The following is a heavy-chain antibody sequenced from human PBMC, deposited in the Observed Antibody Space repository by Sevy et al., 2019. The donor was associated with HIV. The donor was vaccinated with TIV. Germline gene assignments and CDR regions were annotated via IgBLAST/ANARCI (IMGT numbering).Heavy chain of an antibody. Sequence: SETLSLTCTVSGGSISSYYWSWIRQPPGKGLEWIGYIYYSGSTNYNPSLTSRVTISVDTSKNQFSLKLSSVTAADTAVYYCASWTFRDGYNSPFDYWGQGTLVTVSS. D-gene: IGHD5-12*01. J-gene: IGHJ4*02. CDR2: IYYSGST. CDR1: GGSISSYY. CDR3: ASWTFRDGYNSPFDY. V-gene: IGHV4-59*01.